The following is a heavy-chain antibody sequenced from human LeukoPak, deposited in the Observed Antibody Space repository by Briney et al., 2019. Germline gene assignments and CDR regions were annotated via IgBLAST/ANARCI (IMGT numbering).Heavy chain of an antibody. CDR2: ISYDGSNK. CDR1: GFTFSSYG. CDR3: AKDALDWLLTPYNWFDP. D-gene: IGHD3-9*01. V-gene: IGHV3-30*18. Sequence: PGGSLRLSCAASGFTFSSYGMHWVRQAPGKGLEWVAVISYDGSNKYYADSVKGRFTISRDNSKNTLYLQMNSLRAEDTAVYYCAKDALDWLLTPYNWFDPWGQGTLVTVSS. J-gene: IGHJ5*02.